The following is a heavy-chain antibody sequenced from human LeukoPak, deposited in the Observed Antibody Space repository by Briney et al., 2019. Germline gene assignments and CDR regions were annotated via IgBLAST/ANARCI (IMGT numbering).Heavy chain of an antibody. D-gene: IGHD3-10*01. CDR1: GFTFSSYA. CDR3: ARLIWFGESVDAFDI. J-gene: IGHJ3*02. CDR2: ISSNGGST. Sequence: GGSLRLSCAASGFTFSSYAMPWVRQAPGKGLEYVSAISSNGGSTYYANSVKGRFTISRDNSKNTLYLQMGSLRAEDMAVYYCARLIWFGESVDAFDIWGQGTMVTVSS. V-gene: IGHV3-64*01.